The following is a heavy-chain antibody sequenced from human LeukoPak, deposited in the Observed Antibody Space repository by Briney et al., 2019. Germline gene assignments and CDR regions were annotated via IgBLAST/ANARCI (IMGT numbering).Heavy chain of an antibody. J-gene: IGHJ3*02. V-gene: IGHV1-2*02. CDR2: INPNSGGT. CDR3: ANTLRGAAPFAFDI. Sequence: ASVKVSCKXSGYTFTGYYMHWVRQAPGQGLEWMGWINPNSGGTNYSQKFQGRVTMTRDTSISTAYMELSRLRSDDTAVYYCANTLRGAAPFAFDIWGQGTMVTVSS. D-gene: IGHD1-26*01. CDR1: GYTFTGYY.